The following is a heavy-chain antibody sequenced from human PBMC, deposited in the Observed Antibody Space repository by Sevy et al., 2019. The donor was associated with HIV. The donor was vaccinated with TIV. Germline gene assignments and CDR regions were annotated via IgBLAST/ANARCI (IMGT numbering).Heavy chain of an antibody. CDR3: ARDGGYSIKWYPLY. Sequence: GGSLRLSCAASDFAFSTHAMHWVRQAPGKGLEWVAVISYEGTETFYAASVEDRFTISRDNSKNMLSLQINSLKPEDTAVYYCARDGGYSIKWYPLYWGHGTLVTVSS. CDR1: DFAFSTHA. D-gene: IGHD1-26*01. V-gene: IGHV3-30-3*01. CDR2: ISYEGTET. J-gene: IGHJ4*01.